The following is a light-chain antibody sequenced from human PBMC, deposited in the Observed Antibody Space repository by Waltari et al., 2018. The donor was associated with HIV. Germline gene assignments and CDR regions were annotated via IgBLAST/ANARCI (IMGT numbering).Light chain of an antibody. CDR2: KDT. CDR3: QSADTRGSNLV. J-gene: IGLJ2*01. CDR1: ALAKQY. Sequence: SYELTQPPSVSVSPGQTARITCSGDALAKQYAYWYQQKPGQAPVVVIYKDTERPSGIPERFSGSTSGTTVTLTISGLQAEDEGDYYCQSADTRGSNLVFGGGTKLTVL. V-gene: IGLV3-25*03.